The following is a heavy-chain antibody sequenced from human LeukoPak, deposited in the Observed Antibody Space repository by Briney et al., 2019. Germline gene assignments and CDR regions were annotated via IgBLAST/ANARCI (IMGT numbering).Heavy chain of an antibody. CDR3: ARDDYGGSPYYYYMDV. J-gene: IGHJ6*03. CDR1: GGSISSYY. Sequence: SETLSLTCTVSGGSISSYYWSWIRQPAGKGLEWIGRIYTSGSTNYNTSLKSRVTMSVDTSKNQFSLKLSSVTAADTAVYYCARDDYGGSPYYYYMDVWGKGTTVTVSS. D-gene: IGHD4-23*01. V-gene: IGHV4-4*07. CDR2: IYTSGST.